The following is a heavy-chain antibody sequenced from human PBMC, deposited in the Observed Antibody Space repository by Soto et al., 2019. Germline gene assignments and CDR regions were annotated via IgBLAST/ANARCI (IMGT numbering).Heavy chain of an antibody. Sequence: ASVKVSCKASGYTFTSYAMHWVRQAPGQRLEWMGWINAGNGNTKYSQKFQGRVTITRDTSASTAYMELSSLRSEDTAVYYCARDRGVCYSSSWNLYYHYGRDFSDQRTIVTVS. D-gene: IGHD3-10*01. CDR2: INAGNGNT. CDR1: GYTFTSYA. J-gene: IGHJ6*02. V-gene: IGHV1-3*01. CDR3: ARDRGVCYSSSWNLYYHYGRDF.